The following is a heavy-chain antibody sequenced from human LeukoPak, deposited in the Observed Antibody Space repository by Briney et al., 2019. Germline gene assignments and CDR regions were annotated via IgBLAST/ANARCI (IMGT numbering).Heavy chain of an antibody. CDR1: GGTFSSYA. CDR3: ASTPYAIVVVPAAMGLGAFDI. D-gene: IGHD2-2*01. CDR2: IIPIFGTA. Sequence: SVKLSCKASGGTFSSYAISWVRQAPGQGLEWMGGIIPIFGTANYAQKFQGRVTITTDESTSTAYMELSSLRSEDTAVYYCASTPYAIVVVPAAMGLGAFDIWGQGTMVTVSS. J-gene: IGHJ3*02. V-gene: IGHV1-69*05.